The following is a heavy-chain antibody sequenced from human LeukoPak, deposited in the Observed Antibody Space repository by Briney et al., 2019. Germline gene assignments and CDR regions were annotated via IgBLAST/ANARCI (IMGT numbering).Heavy chain of an antibody. CDR2: INHSGST. Sequence: SETLSLTCAVSGGSIDSSSYYWSWIRQPPGKGLEWIGEINHSGSTNYNPSLKSRVTISVDTSKNQFSLKLSSVTAADTAVYYCARTMVGYYYYMDVWGKGTTVTISS. CDR3: ARTMVGYYYYMDV. D-gene: IGHD4/OR15-4a*01. J-gene: IGHJ6*03. V-gene: IGHV4-34*01. CDR1: GGSIDSSSYY.